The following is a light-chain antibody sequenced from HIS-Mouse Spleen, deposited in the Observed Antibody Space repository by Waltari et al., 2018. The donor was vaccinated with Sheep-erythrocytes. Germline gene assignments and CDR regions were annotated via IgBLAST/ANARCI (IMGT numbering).Light chain of an antibody. J-gene: IGLJ3*02. Sequence: SYELTQPPSVSVSPGQTARITCSGDALPKKYAYWYQQKSGHAPVLVIYEDSKRPSRISERFSGSSSGTMASLTMIGAQVEDEADDYCYSTDSSGNHWVVGGGTKLTVL. CDR2: EDS. CDR1: ALPKKY. V-gene: IGLV3-10*01. CDR3: YSTDSSGNHWV.